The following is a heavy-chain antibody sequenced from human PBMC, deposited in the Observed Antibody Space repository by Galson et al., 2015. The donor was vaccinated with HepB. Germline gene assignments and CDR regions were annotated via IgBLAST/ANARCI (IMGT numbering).Heavy chain of an antibody. CDR3: ARAAGWLDP. CDR2: ISNDGNTI. CDR1: GFIFTDYY. Sequence: SLRLSCAASGFIFTDYYMSWIRQAPGEGLEWVSYISNDGNTINYADSVKGRFTISGDNAKNSLSLQMNSLRAEDTAIYFCARAAGWLDPWGQGTLVTVSS. V-gene: IGHV3-11*01. D-gene: IGHD3-10*01. J-gene: IGHJ5*02.